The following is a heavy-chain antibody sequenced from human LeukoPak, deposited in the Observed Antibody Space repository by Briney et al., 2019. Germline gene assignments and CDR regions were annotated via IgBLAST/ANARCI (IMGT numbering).Heavy chain of an antibody. J-gene: IGHJ3*02. CDR2: IYTSGST. V-gene: IGHV4-4*07. CDR1: GGSISSYY. D-gene: IGHD3-3*01. CDR3: AKGIRFLEWFYDDSPDDAFGI. Sequence: PSETLSLTCTVSGGSISSYYWSWIRQPAGKGLEWIGRIYTSGSTNYNPSLKSRVTMSVDTSKNQFSLKLSSVTAADTAVYYCAKGIRFLEWFYDDSPDDAFGIWGQGTMVTVSS.